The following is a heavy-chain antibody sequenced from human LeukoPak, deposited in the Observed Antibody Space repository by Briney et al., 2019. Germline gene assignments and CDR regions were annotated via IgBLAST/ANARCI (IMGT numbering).Heavy chain of an antibody. CDR2: IYPGDSDT. J-gene: IGHJ3*02. D-gene: IGHD3-22*01. CDR1: GYSFTNYW. V-gene: IGHV5-51*01. Sequence: ESLKISCKGSGYSFTNYWIGWVRHMSGKGLEWMGIIYPGDSDTRYSPSFQGQVTISADKSTSTAYLQWSSLKASDTAMYYCARLLGYAFDIWGQGTMVTVSS. CDR3: ARLLGYAFDI.